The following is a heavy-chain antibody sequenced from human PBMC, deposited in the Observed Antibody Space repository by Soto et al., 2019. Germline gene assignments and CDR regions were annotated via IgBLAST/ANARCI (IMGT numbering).Heavy chain of an antibody. CDR3: ARGTDY. Sequence: EVQLVETGGGLIQPGGSLRLSCAASGFTGSSYYMSWVRQAPGKGLEWVSVIYSDDSTYYADSVKGRFTISRDNFNNTPYLQMNSLRAEDTDVYYCARGTDYWGHGTLVTVSS. V-gene: IGHV3-53*02. J-gene: IGHJ4*01. CDR1: GFTGSSYY. CDR2: IYSDDST.